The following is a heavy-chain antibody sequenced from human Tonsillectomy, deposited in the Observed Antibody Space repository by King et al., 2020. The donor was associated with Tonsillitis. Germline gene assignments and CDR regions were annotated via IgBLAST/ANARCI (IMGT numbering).Heavy chain of an antibody. Sequence: VQLVESGGGLVQPGGSLKLSCVASGFSFTTYTMSWVSQAPGKGLEWVSSISGSGFSIFFTDSVKYRFTISGYTSKNTVFLQMNSLSADDTALYYCAKDRAQMTTVNNLDSWGQGTLVTVSS. CDR2: ISGSGFSI. J-gene: IGHJ4*02. V-gene: IGHV3-23*04. CDR3: AKDRAQMTTVNNLDS. D-gene: IGHD4-11*01. CDR1: GFSFTTYT.